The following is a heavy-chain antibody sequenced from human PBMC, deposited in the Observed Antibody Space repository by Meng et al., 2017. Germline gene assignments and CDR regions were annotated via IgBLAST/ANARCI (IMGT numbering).Heavy chain of an antibody. CDR3: ARDLDHYFDY. CDR1: GGSISSGGYY. V-gene: IGHV4-31*03. Sequence: LRLSCTVSGGSISSGGYYWSWIRQHPGKGLEWIGYIYYSGSTYCNPSLKSRVTISVDTSKNQFSLKLSSVTAADTAVYYCARDLDHYFDYWGQGTLVTVSS. CDR2: IYYSGST. J-gene: IGHJ4*02.